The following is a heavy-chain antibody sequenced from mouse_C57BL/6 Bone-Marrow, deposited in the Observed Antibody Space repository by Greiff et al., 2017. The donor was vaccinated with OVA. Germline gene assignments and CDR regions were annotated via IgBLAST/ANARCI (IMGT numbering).Heavy chain of an antibody. CDR3: ARHGSMVFDY. CDR2: IDPNSGGT. Sequence: VQLQQPGAELVKPGASVQLSCKASGYTFTSYWMHWVKQRPGRGLEWIGRIDPNSGGTKYNEKFKSKATLTVDKPSSTAYMQLSSLTSEDAAVYYCARHGSMVFDYWGQGTTLTVSS. CDR1: GYTFTSYW. V-gene: IGHV1-72*01. D-gene: IGHD1-1*01. J-gene: IGHJ2*01.